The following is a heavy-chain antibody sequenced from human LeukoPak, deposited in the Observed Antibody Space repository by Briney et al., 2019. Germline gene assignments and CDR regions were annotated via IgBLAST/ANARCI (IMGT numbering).Heavy chain of an antibody. J-gene: IGHJ4*02. Sequence: GESLKISCKGSGYRFTSYWIGWVRQMPGKGLEWMGIIYPGDSDTRYSPSFEGQVTISADKSSSTSYLQWSSLKASDTAMYYCARVYSASYHNFDYWGQGTLVTVSS. V-gene: IGHV5-51*01. CDR1: GYRFTSYW. CDR2: IYPGDSDT. CDR3: ARVYSASYHNFDY. D-gene: IGHD1-26*01.